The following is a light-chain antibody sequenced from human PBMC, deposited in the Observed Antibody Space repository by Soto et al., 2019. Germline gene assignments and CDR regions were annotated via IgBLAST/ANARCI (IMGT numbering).Light chain of an antibody. Sequence: QSALTQPASVSGSPGQSITISCTGNSSDIGGYNYVSWYQQHPGKAPKLMIYEVSNRPSGVSNRFSGSESGNTASLTISGLQAEDEADYYCSSYTSSTPYVVFGGGTKVTVL. CDR2: EVS. CDR3: SSYTSSTPYVV. V-gene: IGLV2-14*01. J-gene: IGLJ2*01. CDR1: SSDIGGYNY.